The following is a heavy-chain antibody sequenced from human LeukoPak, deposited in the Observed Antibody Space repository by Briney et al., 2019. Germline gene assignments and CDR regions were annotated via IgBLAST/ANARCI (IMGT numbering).Heavy chain of an antibody. J-gene: IGHJ4*02. CDR2: IYYSENT. D-gene: IGHD3-10*01. Sequence: PSETLSLTCTVSGGSIRSSYYYWGWIRQPPGKGLEWIGYIYYSENTNYNPSLKSRVTISVDTSKNQFSLKLSSVTAADTAVYYCAREGLASMVRGVIGYWGQGTLVTVSS. V-gene: IGHV4-61*01. CDR1: GGSIRSSYYY. CDR3: AREGLASMVRGVIGY.